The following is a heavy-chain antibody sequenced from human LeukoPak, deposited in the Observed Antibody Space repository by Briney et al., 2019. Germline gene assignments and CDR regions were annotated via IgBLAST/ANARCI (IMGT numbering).Heavy chain of an antibody. CDR2: INPNSGGT. Sequence: ASVKVSCKASGYTFTGYYMHWVRQAPGQGLEWMGWINPNSGGTNYAQKFPGRVTMTRDTAISTAYMELSRLRSDDTAVYYCARSGRYNWNYGRHWFDPWGQGTLVTVSS. J-gene: IGHJ5*02. CDR1: GYTFTGYY. V-gene: IGHV1-2*02. CDR3: ARSGRYNWNYGRHWFDP. D-gene: IGHD1-7*01.